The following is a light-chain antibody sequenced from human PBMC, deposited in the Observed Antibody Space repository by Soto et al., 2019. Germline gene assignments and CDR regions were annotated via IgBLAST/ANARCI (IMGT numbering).Light chain of an antibody. CDR2: GAS. CDR3: QQYGSSALT. Sequence: EIVLTQSPGTLSLSPGERATLSCRASQSVSSIYLAWYQQKPGQAPRLLIYGASSRPTGIPDRFSGSGSGTDFTLTISRLEPEDFEVYYCQQYGSSALTFGGGTKVEIK. CDR1: QSVSSIY. J-gene: IGKJ4*01. V-gene: IGKV3-20*01.